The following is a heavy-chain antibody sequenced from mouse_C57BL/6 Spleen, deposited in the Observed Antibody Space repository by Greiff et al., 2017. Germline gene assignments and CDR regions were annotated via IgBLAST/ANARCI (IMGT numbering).Heavy chain of an antibody. CDR3: ARFDYYYGTQRGYFDV. Sequence: QVQLQQPGAELVKPGASVKMSCKASGYTFTSYWITWVKQRPGQGLEWIGDIYPGSGSTNYNEKFKSKATLTVDTSSSTAYMQLSSLTSEDSAVYYCARFDYYYGTQRGYFDVWGTGTTVTVSS. V-gene: IGHV1-55*01. CDR1: GYTFTSYW. J-gene: IGHJ1*03. D-gene: IGHD1-1*01. CDR2: IYPGSGST.